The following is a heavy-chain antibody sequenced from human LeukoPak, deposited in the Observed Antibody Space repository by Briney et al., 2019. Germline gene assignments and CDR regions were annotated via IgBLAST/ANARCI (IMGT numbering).Heavy chain of an antibody. CDR3: ARDFLHLGG. D-gene: IGHD3-16*01. J-gene: IGHJ3*01. CDR2: ISTDGSSA. CDR1: GFTFSSYW. Sequence: GGSLRLSCAASGFTFSSYWMHWVRQAPGKGLVWVSRISTDGSSASYADSVKGRFTISRDNAKNTLYLQMNSLRAEDTAVYYCARDFLHLGGWGQGTMVTVSS. V-gene: IGHV3-74*01.